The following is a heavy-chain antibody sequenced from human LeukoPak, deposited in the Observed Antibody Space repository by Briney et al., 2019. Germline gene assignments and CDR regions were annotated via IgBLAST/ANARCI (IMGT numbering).Heavy chain of an antibody. CDR1: DDSISSSTYY. CDR3: ARVLFGELDNWFDP. D-gene: IGHD3-10*01. Sequence: PSDTLSLTCIISDDSISSSTYYWGWIRQPPGKGLKWIGTLYYSGKTYYNPSLKSRVTISVDTSKNQFSLKLSSVTAADTAVYYCARVLFGELDNWFDPWGQGTLVTVSS. CDR2: LYYSGKT. J-gene: IGHJ5*02. V-gene: IGHV4-39*07.